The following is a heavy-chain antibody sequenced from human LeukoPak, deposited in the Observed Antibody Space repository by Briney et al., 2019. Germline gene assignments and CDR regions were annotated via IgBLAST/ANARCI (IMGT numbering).Heavy chain of an antibody. J-gene: IGHJ4*02. V-gene: IGHV3-23*01. Sequence: GGSLRLSCAASGFTFSNHAMSWVRQAPGKGLEWVSTISGSGDKIYYADSVKGRFTISRDNSKNTLYLQMNSLRAEDTAVYYCAKDRNDILTGYYSYWGQGTLVTVSS. CDR3: AKDRNDILTGYYSY. CDR1: GFTFSNHA. D-gene: IGHD3-9*01. CDR2: ISGSGDKI.